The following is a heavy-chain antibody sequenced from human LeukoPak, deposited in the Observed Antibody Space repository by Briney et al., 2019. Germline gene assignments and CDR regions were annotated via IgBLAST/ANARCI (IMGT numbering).Heavy chain of an antibody. CDR3: ARDLSITMVRAPFY. Sequence: ASVRVSCKASANTLGYYMHWVRQAPGQGLEWMGWINPNSGDTNYAQKFQGRVTMTRDTSISTAFMELSRLRSDDTAVYYCARDLSITMVRAPFYWGPGTPVTVSS. J-gene: IGHJ4*02. CDR1: ANTLGYY. V-gene: IGHV1-2*02. D-gene: IGHD3-10*01. CDR2: INPNSGDT.